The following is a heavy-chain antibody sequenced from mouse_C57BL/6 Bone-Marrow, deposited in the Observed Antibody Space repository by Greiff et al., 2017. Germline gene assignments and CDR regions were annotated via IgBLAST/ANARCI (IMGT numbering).Heavy chain of an antibody. Sequence: QVQLQQSGAELARPGASVKLSCKASGYTFTSYGISWVKQRTGQGLEWIGEIYPRSGNTYYNEKFKGKATLTADKSSSTAYMGLRSLTSEDSAVYFCAVLSAYWGQGTLVTVSA. J-gene: IGHJ3*01. CDR3: AVLSAY. V-gene: IGHV1-81*01. CDR1: GYTFTSYG. CDR2: IYPRSGNT.